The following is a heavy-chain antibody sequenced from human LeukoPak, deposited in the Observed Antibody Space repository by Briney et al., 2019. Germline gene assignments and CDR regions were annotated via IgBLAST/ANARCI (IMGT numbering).Heavy chain of an antibody. J-gene: IGHJ4*02. D-gene: IGHD3-16*01. CDR3: ARASYYDYAPDY. CDR1: GYTFTGYY. CDR2: INPNSGGT. Sequence: ASVTVSCTASGYTFTGYYMHWVRQAPGQGLEWVGWINPNSGGTNYAQKFKGRVTMTRDTSISTAYMELSRLRSDDTAVNYCARASYYDYAPDYWGQGTLVTVSS. V-gene: IGHV1-2*02.